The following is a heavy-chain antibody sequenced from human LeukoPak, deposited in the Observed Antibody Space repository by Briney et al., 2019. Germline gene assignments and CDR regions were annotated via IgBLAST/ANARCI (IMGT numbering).Heavy chain of an antibody. CDR1: GFTFSSYS. Sequence: GGSLRLSCAASGFTFSSYSMNWVRQAPGKGLEWVSSISSSSSYIYYADSVKGRFTISRDNSKNTLYLQMNSLRAEDTAVYYCARDRAYSGYDLDSYWGQGTLVTVSS. CDR3: ARDRAYSGYDLDSY. J-gene: IGHJ4*02. D-gene: IGHD5-12*01. CDR2: ISSSSSYI. V-gene: IGHV3-21*01.